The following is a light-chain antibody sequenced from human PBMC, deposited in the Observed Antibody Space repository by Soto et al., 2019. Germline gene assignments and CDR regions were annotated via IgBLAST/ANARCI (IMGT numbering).Light chain of an antibody. CDR1: QSVSNSH. J-gene: IGKJ4*01. Sequence: EIVWTQSPGTLSLSPGERATLSCRASQSVSNSHLAWHQQKPGQAPRLLIFGVSRRAAGIPDRFSGSGSGTDFTLTIYRLEPEDYAVYYCQQYDKSPLTFGGGTKVDIK. V-gene: IGKV3-20*01. CDR2: GVS. CDR3: QQYDKSPLT.